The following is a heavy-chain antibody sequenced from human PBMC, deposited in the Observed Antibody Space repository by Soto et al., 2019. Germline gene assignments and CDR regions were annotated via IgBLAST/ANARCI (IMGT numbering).Heavy chain of an antibody. Sequence: GGSLRLSCASSGFTFSSYEIIWVRQAPVKGLEWVANIKQTGSEKYYVDSVKGRFTISRDNAKNSLYLQMNSLRAEDTAVYYCARGGVTRHPLYFDYWGQGTLVTVSS. V-gene: IGHV3-7*01. CDR3: ARGGVTRHPLYFDY. J-gene: IGHJ4*02. D-gene: IGHD5-18*01. CDR1: GFTFSSYE. CDR2: IKQTGSEK.